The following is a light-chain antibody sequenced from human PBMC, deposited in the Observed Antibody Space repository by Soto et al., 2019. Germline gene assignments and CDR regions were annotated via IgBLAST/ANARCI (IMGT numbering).Light chain of an antibody. J-gene: IGLJ3*02. Sequence: QLVLTQPPSASASLGASVTLTCTLSSGYSNYQVDWYQQRPGKGPRFVMRVGTGGIVGSKGDGIPDRFSVLGSGLNRYLTIKNIQEEDESDYHCGAHHGSGSNFVSWVCGGGTKVTVL. CDR2: VGTGGIVG. V-gene: IGLV9-49*01. CDR1: SGYSNYQ. CDR3: GAHHGSGSNFVSWV.